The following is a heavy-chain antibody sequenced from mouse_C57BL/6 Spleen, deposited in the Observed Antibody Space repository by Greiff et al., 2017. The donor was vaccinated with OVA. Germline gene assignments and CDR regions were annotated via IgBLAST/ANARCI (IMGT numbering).Heavy chain of an antibody. J-gene: IGHJ1*03. D-gene: IGHD2-5*01. CDR3: ARIVAYYSNQAWDFDV. CDR2: IWWDDDK. V-gene: IGHV8-8*01. Sequence: QVPLKVSGPGILQPSPTLSLTCSFSGFSLSTFGMGVGWLRQPSGKGLEWLAHIWWDDDKYYNPALKSRPSISKDSSKNQVFLKIANVDTADTATYYWARIVAYYSNQAWDFDVWGTGTTVTVSS. CDR1: GFSLSTFGMG.